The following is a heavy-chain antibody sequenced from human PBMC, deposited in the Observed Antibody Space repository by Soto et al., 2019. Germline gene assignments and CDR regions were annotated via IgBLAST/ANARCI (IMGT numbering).Heavy chain of an antibody. CDR2: FYPADSAT. CDR1: GDRSSSYW. CDR3: ARSVSMVSYYFMAV. D-gene: IGHD2-8*01. J-gene: IGHJ6*03. Sequence: KDSCRGGGDRSSSYWIGCASQMPGKGLEWMGMFYPADSATRYSPSFQGQVTISVDKSISTAYLQWSSLKASDTAMYYCARSVSMVSYYFMAVRGKGTTVTVSS. V-gene: IGHV5-51*01.